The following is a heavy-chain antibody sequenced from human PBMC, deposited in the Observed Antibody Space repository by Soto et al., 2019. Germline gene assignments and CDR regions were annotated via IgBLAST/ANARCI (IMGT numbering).Heavy chain of an antibody. D-gene: IGHD3-22*01. CDR2: IYYSGST. CDR1: DGSISSYS. Sequence: QVQLQESGPGLVKPSETLSLTCTVSDGSISSYSWSWIRQPPGKGLEWIGYIYYSGSTNYNPSLKSRITISVDTSKNQFSLKLSSVTAADTAVYYCARTAYYYDTSGYRFDPWGQGTLVTVSS. CDR3: ARTAYYYDTSGYRFDP. V-gene: IGHV4-59*01. J-gene: IGHJ5*02.